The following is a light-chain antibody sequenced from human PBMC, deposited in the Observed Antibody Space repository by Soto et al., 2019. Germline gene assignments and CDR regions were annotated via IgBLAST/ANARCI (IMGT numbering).Light chain of an antibody. J-gene: IGKJ4*01. Sequence: EIVLTQSPATLSLSPGDRAVLSCRASQSVSRSLTWCQHKAGQAPRLLIYDASTRATGIPRRFSGSGSGTDFTLTISSLEPEDFAVYYCQQRSNSFGGGTKVEIK. CDR2: DAS. CDR1: QSVSRS. CDR3: QQRSNS. V-gene: IGKV3-11*01.